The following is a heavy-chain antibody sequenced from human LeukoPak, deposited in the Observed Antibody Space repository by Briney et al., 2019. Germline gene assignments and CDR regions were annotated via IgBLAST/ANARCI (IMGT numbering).Heavy chain of an antibody. CDR2: IRYDGSNK. D-gene: IGHD3-10*01. V-gene: IGHV3-30*02. Sequence: PGGSLRLSCAASGFTFSSYGMHWVRQAPGKGLEWVAFIRYDGSNKYYADSVKGRFTISRDNSKNTLYLQMNSLRAEDTAVYYCAKFSYFSEYYGSGSSSPFDYWGQGTLVTVSS. CDR1: GFTFSSYG. J-gene: IGHJ4*02. CDR3: AKFSYFSEYYGSGSSSPFDY.